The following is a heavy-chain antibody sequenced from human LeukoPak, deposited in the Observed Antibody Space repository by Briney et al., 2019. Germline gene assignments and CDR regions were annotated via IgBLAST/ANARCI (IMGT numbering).Heavy chain of an antibody. D-gene: IGHD6-19*01. V-gene: IGHV1-3*04. Sequence: ASVKVSCKASGYTFTTYAIHWVRQAPGQSLERMGWINTGSGNTKYSQNFQGRVTITRDTSASTAYMELSSLRSEDTAVYYCARDGIAVSRAFDYWGHGTLVTVSS. CDR1: GYTFTTYA. CDR2: INTGSGNT. J-gene: IGHJ4*01. CDR3: ARDGIAVSRAFDY.